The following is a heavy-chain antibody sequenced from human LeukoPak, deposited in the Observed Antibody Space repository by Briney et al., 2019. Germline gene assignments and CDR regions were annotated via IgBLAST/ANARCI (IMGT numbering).Heavy chain of an antibody. CDR1: GFTFSSYD. J-gene: IGHJ6*02. D-gene: IGHD3-22*01. CDR3: ARGNYYDSSGYYSRGVYGMDV. Sequence: GGSLRLSCAASGFTFSSYDMHWVRQATGKGLEWVSAIGTAGDTYYPGSVKGRFTISRENAKNSLYLQMNSLRAGDTAVYYCARGNYYDSSGYYSRGVYGMDVSGQGTTVTVSS. V-gene: IGHV3-13*01. CDR2: IGTAGDT.